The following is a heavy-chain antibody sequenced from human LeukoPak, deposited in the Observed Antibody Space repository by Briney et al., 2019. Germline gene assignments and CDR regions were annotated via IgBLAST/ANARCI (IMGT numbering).Heavy chain of an antibody. V-gene: IGHV3-48*04. CDR3: ARDQFYGSGSFDY. J-gene: IGHJ4*02. CDR2: ISSSGRTM. D-gene: IGHD3-10*01. CDR1: GFIFSNYS. Sequence: GGSLRLSCAASGFIFSNYSMNWVRQAPGKGLEWVSYISSSGRTMDYADSVKGRFTISRDNAKNSLYLQMNSLRAEDTAVYYCARDQFYGSGSFDYWGRGTLVTVSS.